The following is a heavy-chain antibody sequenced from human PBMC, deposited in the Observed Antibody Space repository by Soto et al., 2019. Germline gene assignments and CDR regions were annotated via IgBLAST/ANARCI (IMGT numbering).Heavy chain of an antibody. CDR2: IIPIFGTA. CDR1: GGTFSSYA. J-gene: IGHJ6*02. Sequence: ASVKVSCKASGGTFSSYAISWVRQAPGQGLEWMGGIIPIFGTANYAQKFQGRVTITADESTSTAYMELSSLRSEDTAVYYCARGNQGDLVVVGVHYYYYGMDVWGQGTTVTVSS. CDR3: ARGNQGDLVVVGVHYYYYGMDV. V-gene: IGHV1-69*13. D-gene: IGHD2-15*01.